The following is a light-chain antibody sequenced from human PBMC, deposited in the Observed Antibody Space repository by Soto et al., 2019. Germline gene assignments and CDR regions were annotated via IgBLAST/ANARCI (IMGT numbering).Light chain of an antibody. J-gene: IGLJ1*01. CDR2: GVT. Sequence: QSALTQPASVSGSPGQSITISCTGSGSDIGAYNYASWYQQHPGKAPKLLIHGVTRRPSGVSSRFSASKSAYTASLTISGLQAEDEANYYCSSFTTSYFYVFGSGTKVTVL. CDR1: GSDIGAYNY. CDR3: SSFTTSYFYV. V-gene: IGLV2-14*01.